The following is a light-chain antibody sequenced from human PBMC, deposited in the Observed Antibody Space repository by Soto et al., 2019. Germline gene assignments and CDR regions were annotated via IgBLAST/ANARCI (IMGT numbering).Light chain of an antibody. J-gene: IGKJ1*01. Sequence: EIVMTQSPATLSVSPGERATLSCRASQSISNNLAWYHQRPGQTPRLLIYGVSTTAAGIPARFSGSWSGTEFTLSVSSLQSGDFAVYYGEQYNKWWTVGQGTRVEIE. CDR2: GVS. CDR1: QSISNN. V-gene: IGKV3-15*01. CDR3: EQYNKWWT.